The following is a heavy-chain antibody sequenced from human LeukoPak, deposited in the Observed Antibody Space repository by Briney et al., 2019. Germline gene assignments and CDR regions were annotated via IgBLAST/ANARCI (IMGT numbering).Heavy chain of an antibody. CDR3: AKDMDQGAYSSPSGPFDY. D-gene: IGHD6-13*01. Sequence: GGSLRLSCAASGFTFDDYAMHWVRQAPGKGLEWVSGISWNSGSIGYADSVKGRFTISRDNAKKSLYLQMNSLRAEDTALYYCAKDMDQGAYSSPSGPFDYCGQGTLVTVSS. J-gene: IGHJ4*02. V-gene: IGHV3-9*01. CDR1: GFTFDDYA. CDR2: ISWNSGSI.